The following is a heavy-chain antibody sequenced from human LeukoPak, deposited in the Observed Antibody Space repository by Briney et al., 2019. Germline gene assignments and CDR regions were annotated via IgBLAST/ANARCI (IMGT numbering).Heavy chain of an antibody. J-gene: IGHJ4*02. D-gene: IGHD6-19*01. CDR3: ARGPRSWLVKGAFDY. V-gene: IGHV4-59*11. CDR2: IYYSGST. Sequence: SETLSLTCTVSGGSISSHYWSWIRQPPGKGLEWIGCIYYSGSTNYNPSLKSRITISVDTSKNQFSLKLSSVTAADTAVYYCARGPRSWLVKGAFDYWGQGTLVTVSS. CDR1: GGSISSHY.